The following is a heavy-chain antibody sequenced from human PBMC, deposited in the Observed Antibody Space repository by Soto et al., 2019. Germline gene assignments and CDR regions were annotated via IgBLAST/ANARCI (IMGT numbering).Heavy chain of an antibody. Sequence: QVQLVESGGGVVQPGRSQRLSCAASGFTFSSSDIHWVRQAPGKGLEWVAVVTYDESSKYYAESVKGRFTISRDNSKNTLNLQMNSLSAEDTAVYYCAKEGGSGFDYWGQGTLVTVSS. V-gene: IGHV3-30*18. J-gene: IGHJ4*02. D-gene: IGHD3-16*01. CDR2: VTYDESSK. CDR3: AKEGGSGFDY. CDR1: GFTFSSSD.